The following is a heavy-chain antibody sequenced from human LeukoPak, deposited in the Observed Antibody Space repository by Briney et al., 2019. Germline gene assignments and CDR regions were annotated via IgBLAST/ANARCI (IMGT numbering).Heavy chain of an antibody. CDR3: AREKRGIAVAYYYYGMDV. CDR1: GFTFDDYA. CDR2: ISSNGGST. V-gene: IGHV3-64*01. J-gene: IGHJ6*02. D-gene: IGHD6-19*01. Sequence: GGPLRLSCAASGFTFDDYAMHWVRQAPGKGLEYVSAISSNGGSTYYANSVKGRFTISRDNSKNTLYLQMGSLRAEDMAVYYCAREKRGIAVAYYYYGMDVWGQGTTVTVSS.